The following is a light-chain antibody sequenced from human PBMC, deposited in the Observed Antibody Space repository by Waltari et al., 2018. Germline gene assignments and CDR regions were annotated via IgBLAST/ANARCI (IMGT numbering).Light chain of an antibody. CDR3: ATWDDSLNGQVV. V-gene: IGLV1-44*01. J-gene: IGLJ2*01. CDR2: FNN. Sequence: QSVLTQPPSASGTPGQGVTISCSGSSSNIGRNTVSWYQQLPGTAPKLVGYFNNQRPSGVPDRFSGSKSDTSASLAIGGLQSEDEADYYCATWDDSLNGQVVFGGGTKLTVL. CDR1: SSNIGRNT.